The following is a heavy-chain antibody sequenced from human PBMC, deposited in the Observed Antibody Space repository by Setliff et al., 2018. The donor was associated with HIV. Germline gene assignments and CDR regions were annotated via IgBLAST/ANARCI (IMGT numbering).Heavy chain of an antibody. CDR3: AREDCGDSWAHFDY. V-gene: IGHV1-2*06. CDR2: INPNSGGT. D-gene: IGHD4-17*01. J-gene: IGHJ4*02. CDR1: RYTFTDYS. Sequence: RASVKVSCKASRYTFTDYSIHWVRQAPGQRLGWMGRINPNSGGTNYAQNFQGRVTMTRDTSLNTAYMELSSMRSDDTAVYYCAREDCGDSWAHFDYWGQGSLVTVSS.